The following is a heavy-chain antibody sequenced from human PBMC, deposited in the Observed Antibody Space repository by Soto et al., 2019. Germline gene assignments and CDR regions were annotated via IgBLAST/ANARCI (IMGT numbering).Heavy chain of an antibody. J-gene: IGHJ4*02. D-gene: IGHD3-16*01. CDR3: ARGQTGGGWGYYFDY. V-gene: IGHV1-69*12. CDR1: GGTFSSYA. Sequence: QVQLVQSGAEVKKPGSSVKVSCKASGGTFSSYAIDWVRQAPGQGLEWMGGIIPIFGTADYAQKFQGRVPITAHESTSTAYMELSSLRSEATAVYYCARGQTGGGWGYYFDYWGQGTLVTVSS. CDR2: IIPIFGTA.